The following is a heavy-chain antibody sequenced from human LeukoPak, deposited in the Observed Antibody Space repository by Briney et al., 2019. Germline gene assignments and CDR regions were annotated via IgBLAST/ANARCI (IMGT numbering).Heavy chain of an antibody. CDR2: INPNSGGT. V-gene: IGHV1-2*02. J-gene: IGHJ4*02. CDR3: ARTVLRFLEWSIGY. D-gene: IGHD3-3*01. CDR1: AYTFTGYY. Sequence: ASVKVSCEASAYTFTGYYMHWVRQSPGEGLEWMGWINPNSGGTNYAQKFQGRVTMTRDTSISTAYMELSRLRSDDTAVYYCARTVLRFLEWSIGYWGQGTLVTVSS.